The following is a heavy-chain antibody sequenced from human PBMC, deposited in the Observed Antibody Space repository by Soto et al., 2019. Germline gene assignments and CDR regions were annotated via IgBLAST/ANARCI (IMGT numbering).Heavy chain of an antibody. V-gene: IGHV3-21*01. Sequence: EVQLVESGGGLVKPGGSLRLSCAASGFTFSSYSMNWVRQAPGKGLEWVSSISSSSSYIYYADSVKGRFTTSRDNAKNSLYLQMNSLRAEDTAVYYCARDGDYVGGSYRWSDAFDIWGQGTMVTVSS. CDR3: ARDGDYVGGSYRWSDAFDI. CDR2: ISSSSSYI. J-gene: IGHJ3*02. D-gene: IGHD3-16*02. CDR1: GFTFSSYS.